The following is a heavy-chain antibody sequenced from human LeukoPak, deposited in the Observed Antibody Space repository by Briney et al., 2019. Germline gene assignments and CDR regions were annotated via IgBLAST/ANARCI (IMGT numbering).Heavy chain of an antibody. V-gene: IGHV3-74*01. CDR1: GFTFSNYW. CDR3: ARDKTVSALRRDYMDV. D-gene: IGHD4-17*01. CDR2: INLDGSTT. J-gene: IGHJ6*03. Sequence: PGGSLRLSCVASGFTFSNYWMHWVRQVPGKGLVWVSRINLDGSTTTYADSVKGRFTISRDNAKNTLYLQMNSLRAEDTALYYFARDKTVSALRRDYMDVWGKGTTVTVSS.